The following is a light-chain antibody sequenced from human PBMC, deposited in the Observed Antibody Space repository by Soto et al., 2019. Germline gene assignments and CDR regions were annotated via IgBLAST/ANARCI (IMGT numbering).Light chain of an antibody. CDR3: QQYGNSRWT. V-gene: IGKV3-20*01. Sequence: EIVLTQSPGTLSLSPGERATLSCRASQSVSSNYLAWYQQKPGQAPRLLIYGASSRATGIPDRFSGSGSGTDSTLTISRLEPEDFVVYYCQQYGNSRWTFGQGTKVDIK. J-gene: IGKJ1*01. CDR2: GAS. CDR1: QSVSSNY.